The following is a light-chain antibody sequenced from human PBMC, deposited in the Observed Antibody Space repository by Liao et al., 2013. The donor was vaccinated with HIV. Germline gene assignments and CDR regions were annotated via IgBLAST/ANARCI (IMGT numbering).Light chain of an antibody. J-gene: IGLJ3*02. CDR2: QDS. Sequence: SFELTQPPSVSVSPGQTASITCSGDKLGDKYVSWYQQKPGQSPVVVISQDSKRPSGIPARFSASNSGNTATLTITGTQAVDEADYYCQAWDRNSYWVFGGGTKLTVL. CDR3: QAWDRNSYWV. CDR1: KLGDKY. V-gene: IGLV3-1*01.